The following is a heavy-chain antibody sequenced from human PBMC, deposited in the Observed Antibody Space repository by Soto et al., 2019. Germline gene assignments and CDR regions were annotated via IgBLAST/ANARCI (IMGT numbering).Heavy chain of an antibody. D-gene: IGHD3-10*01. Sequence: TPSITSVTPWERVSSNSADWNWISQSPSRGLEWLGRTYYKSKWNNDYALSVKSRITINPETSKNQFSLHLYSVTPEDTAVYYCTGITWFRGMDVWGQGTPVTVS. V-gene: IGHV6-1*01. CDR1: WERVSSNSAD. CDR2: TYYKSKWNN. J-gene: IGHJ6*01. CDR3: TGITWFRGMDV.